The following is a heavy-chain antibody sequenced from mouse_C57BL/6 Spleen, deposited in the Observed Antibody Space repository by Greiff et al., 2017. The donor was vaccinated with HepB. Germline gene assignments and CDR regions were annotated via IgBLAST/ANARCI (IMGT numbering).Heavy chain of an antibody. CDR2: INPNNGGT. D-gene: IGHD3-2*02. CDR3: AREGGTAQAPGAMDY. V-gene: IGHV1-26*01. CDR1: GYTFTDYY. Sequence: EVKLQQSGPELVKPGASVKISCKASGYTFTDYYMNWVKQSHGKSLEWIGDINPNNGGTSYNQKFKGKATLTVDKSSSTAYMELRSLTSEDSAVYYCAREGGTAQAPGAMDYWGQGTSVTVSS. J-gene: IGHJ4*01.